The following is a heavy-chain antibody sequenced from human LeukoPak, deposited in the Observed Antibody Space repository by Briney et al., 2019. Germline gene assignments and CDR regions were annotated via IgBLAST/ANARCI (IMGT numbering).Heavy chain of an antibody. J-gene: IGHJ4*02. CDR1: GGSICSYY. CDR3: AQGVVIGTFDY. Sequence: SETLSLTCTVSGGSICSYYWSWIRQPPGKGLEWIGYIYYSGSTNYNPSLKSRVTISVDTSKNQFSLKLSSVTAADTAVYYCAQGVVIGTFDYWGQGTLVTVSS. V-gene: IGHV4-59*01. CDR2: IYYSGST. D-gene: IGHD2-21*01.